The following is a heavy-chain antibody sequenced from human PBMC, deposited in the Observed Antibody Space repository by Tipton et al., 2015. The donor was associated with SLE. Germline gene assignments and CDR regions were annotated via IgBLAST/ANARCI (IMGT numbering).Heavy chain of an antibody. CDR3: ARHDYYGSGSY. D-gene: IGHD3-10*01. CDR1: GGSFSGYY. Sequence: TLSLTCAVYGGSFSGYYWSWIRQPPGKGLEWIGEINHSGSTNYNPSLKSRVTISIDTSKNQFSLKLSSVTAADTAVYYCARHDYYGSGSYWGQGTLVTVSS. V-gene: IGHV4-34*01. J-gene: IGHJ4*02. CDR2: INHSGST.